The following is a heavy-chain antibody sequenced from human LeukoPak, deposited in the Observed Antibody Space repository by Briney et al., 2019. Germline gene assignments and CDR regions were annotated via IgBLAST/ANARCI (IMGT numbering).Heavy chain of an antibody. D-gene: IGHD3-22*01. CDR1: GYTFTGYY. Sequence: ASVKVSCKASGYTFTGYYMHWVRQAPGQGLEWMGWINPNSGGTNYAQKFQGRVTMTRDTSISTAYMELSSLRSEDTAVYYCARDPHALDSSGYAFDYWGQGTLVTVSS. J-gene: IGHJ4*02. CDR2: INPNSGGT. V-gene: IGHV1-2*02. CDR3: ARDPHALDSSGYAFDY.